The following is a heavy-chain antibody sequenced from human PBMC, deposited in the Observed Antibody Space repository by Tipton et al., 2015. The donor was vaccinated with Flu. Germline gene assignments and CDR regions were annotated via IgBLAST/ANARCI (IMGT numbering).Heavy chain of an antibody. V-gene: IGHV4-31*03. CDR1: GGSISSGGYY. J-gene: IGHJ3*02. Sequence: LRLSCTVSGGSISSGGYYWSWIRQHPGKGLEWIGYIYYSGSTYYNPSLKSRVTISVDTSKNQFSLKLSSVTAADTAVYYCAREGRYYYDMGTFDIWGQGTMVTVSS. CDR2: IYYSGST. CDR3: AREGRYYYDMGTFDI. D-gene: IGHD3-22*01.